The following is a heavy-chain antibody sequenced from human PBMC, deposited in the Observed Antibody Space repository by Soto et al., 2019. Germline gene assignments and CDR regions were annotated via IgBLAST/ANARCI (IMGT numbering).Heavy chain of an antibody. CDR3: ARVFTGFYGSGSYRFDP. CDR1: GGSISSGDYY. D-gene: IGHD3-10*01. Sequence: SETLSLTCTVSGGSISSGDYYWSWIRQPPGKGLEWIGYIYYSGSTYYNPSLKSRVTISVDTSKNQFSLKLSSVTAADTAVYYCARVFTGFYGSGSYRFDPWGQGTLVTVSS. V-gene: IGHV4-30-4*01. J-gene: IGHJ5*02. CDR2: IYYSGST.